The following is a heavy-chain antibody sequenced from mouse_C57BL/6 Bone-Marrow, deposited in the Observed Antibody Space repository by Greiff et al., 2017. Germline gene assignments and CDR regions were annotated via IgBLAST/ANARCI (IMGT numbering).Heavy chain of an antibody. J-gene: IGHJ2*01. D-gene: IGHD2-1*01. V-gene: IGHV1-64*01. CDR1: GYTFTSYC. CDR3: ARSYYGNYFDY. Sequence: QVQLQQPGAELVKPGASVKLSCKASGYTFTSYCMHWVKQRPGQGLEWIGMIHPNSGSTNYNEKFKSKATLTVDKSSSTAYMQLSSLTSEDSEVYYGARSYYGNYFDYWGQGTTLTVSS. CDR2: IHPNSGST.